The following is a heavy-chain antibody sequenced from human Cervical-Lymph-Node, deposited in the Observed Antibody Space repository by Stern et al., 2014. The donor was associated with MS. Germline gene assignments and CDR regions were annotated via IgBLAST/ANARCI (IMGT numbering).Heavy chain of an antibody. V-gene: IGHV1-46*01. CDR3: VRELKGGFFDY. D-gene: IGHD3-16*01. Sequence: QLVQSGAEVKEPGASLILSCKTSGYIFTNYYIHWVRQAPGQGPEYMGVVYPSAGPTAHARNFQDRLTMTSDTSTNTVYLELNSLRSEDTAVYFCVRELKGGFFDYWGQGTLVTVSS. J-gene: IGHJ4*02. CDR2: VYPSAGPT. CDR1: GYIFTNYY.